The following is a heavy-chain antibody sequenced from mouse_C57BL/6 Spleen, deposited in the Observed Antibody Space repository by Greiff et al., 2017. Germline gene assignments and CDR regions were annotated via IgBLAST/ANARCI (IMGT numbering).Heavy chain of an antibody. CDR3: ARLWDYDYDDWYFDV. Sequence: VQLQQSGAELARPGASVKLSCKASGYTFTSYGISWVKQRPGQGLEWIGVIYPRSGNTYYNEKIKGKATLTADKSSSTAYMELRSQTYEDSAVYFGARLWDYDYDDWYFDVWGTGTTVTVSS. CDR1: GYTFTSYG. CDR2: IYPRSGNT. V-gene: IGHV1-81*01. D-gene: IGHD2-4*01. J-gene: IGHJ1*03.